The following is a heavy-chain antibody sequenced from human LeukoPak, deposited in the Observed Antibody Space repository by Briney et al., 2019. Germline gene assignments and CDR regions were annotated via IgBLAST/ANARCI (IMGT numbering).Heavy chain of an antibody. CDR3: ARSIYGSGSFYAFDI. D-gene: IGHD3-10*01. V-gene: IGHV3-23*01. CDR2: ISRSGGST. J-gene: IGHJ3*02. CDR1: GFSFSSYA. Sequence: GGSLRLSCAASGFSFSSYAMSWVRQAPGKALEWVSGISRSGGSTYYADSVKGRFTISRDNSRNTLYLQMNSLGADDTAVYYCARSIYGSGSFYAFDIWGQGTMVTVSS.